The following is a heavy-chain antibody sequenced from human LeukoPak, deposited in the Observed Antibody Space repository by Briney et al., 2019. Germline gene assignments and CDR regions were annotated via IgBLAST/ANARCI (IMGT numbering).Heavy chain of an antibody. V-gene: IGHV1-69*13. CDR2: IIPIFGTA. CDR3: ARDLLGSSTSYPMDV. J-gene: IGHJ6*03. D-gene: IGHD2-2*01. Sequence: GASVKVSCKASGYTFTGYYMHWVRQAPGQGLEWMGGIIPIFGTANYAQKFQGRVTITADESTSTAYMELSSLRSEDTAVYYCARDLLGSSTSYPMDVWGKGTTVTISS. CDR1: GYTFTGYY.